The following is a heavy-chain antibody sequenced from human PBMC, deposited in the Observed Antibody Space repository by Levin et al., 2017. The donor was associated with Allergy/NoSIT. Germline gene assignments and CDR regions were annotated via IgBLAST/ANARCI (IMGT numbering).Heavy chain of an antibody. CDR2: ISFDGTNQ. Sequence: AGGSLRLSCAASGFTFSNYGMHWVRQAPGKGLEWVSIISFDGTNQYYTDSVKGRFTVSRDNSKNTLYLQMNSLRAEDTAVYYCAKEGSCSSTSCWGYYYYYMDVWGKGTTVTVSS. D-gene: IGHD2-2*01. CDR3: AKEGSCSSTSCWGYYYYYMDV. J-gene: IGHJ6*03. V-gene: IGHV3-30*18. CDR1: GFTFSNYG.